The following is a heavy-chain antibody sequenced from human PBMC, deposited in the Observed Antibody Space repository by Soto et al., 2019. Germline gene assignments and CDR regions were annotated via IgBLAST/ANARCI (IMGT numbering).Heavy chain of an antibody. D-gene: IGHD3-22*01. Sequence: VSGPTLVNPTQTLTLTCTFSGFSLSTSGVGVGWIRQPPGKALEWLALIYWNDDKRYSPSLKSRLTITKDTSKNQVVLTMTNMDPVDTATYYCAHRQTGVLRVSGYYGNNWFDPWGQGTLVTVSS. J-gene: IGHJ5*02. CDR2: IYWNDDK. CDR1: GFSLSTSGVG. CDR3: AHRQTGVLRVSGYYGNNWFDP. V-gene: IGHV2-5*01.